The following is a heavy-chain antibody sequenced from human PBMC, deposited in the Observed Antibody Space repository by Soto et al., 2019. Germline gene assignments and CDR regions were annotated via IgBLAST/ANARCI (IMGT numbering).Heavy chain of an antibody. Sequence: GGSLRLSCAASGFTFDDYAMHWVRQAPGKGLEWVSGISWNSGSIGYADSVKGRFTISRDNAKKSLYLQMNSLRAEDTALYYCAKDMGGSGSPDYYYYGMDVWGQGTTVTVSS. V-gene: IGHV3-9*01. CDR2: ISWNSGSI. D-gene: IGHD3-10*01. CDR1: GFTFDDYA. J-gene: IGHJ6*02. CDR3: AKDMGGSGSPDYYYYGMDV.